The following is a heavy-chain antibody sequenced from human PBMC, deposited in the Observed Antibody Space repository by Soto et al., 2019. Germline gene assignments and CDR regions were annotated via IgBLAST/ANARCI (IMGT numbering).Heavy chain of an antibody. V-gene: IGHV3-23*01. D-gene: IGHD6-19*01. CDR1: VFTFRSFT. Sequence: QPGGSLRLSCAASVFTFRSFTMNLVRQAPGEGLEWVSGLSGSGDDTYYADSAKGMFTISKDHSKCSLYLQMNSLRAEHTGGYYSAKDRFYSSGCPAYWGQGTLLTVSS. CDR3: AKDRFYSSGCPAY. J-gene: IGHJ4*02. CDR2: LSGSGDDT.